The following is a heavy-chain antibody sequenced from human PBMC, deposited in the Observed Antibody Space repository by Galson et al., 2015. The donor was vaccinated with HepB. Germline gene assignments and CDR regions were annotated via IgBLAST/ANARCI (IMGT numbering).Heavy chain of an antibody. CDR2: INQDGSQK. Sequence: SLRLSCAASGFTFSSYWMYWVRQAPGKGLEWVAKINQDGSQKYYVDSVKGRFSISRDNVKNSLYLQMNTLRGEDTASYYCARDHISGHSYSDWGQGTLVTVSS. J-gene: IGHJ4*02. CDR3: ARDHISGHSYSD. D-gene: IGHD5-18*01. V-gene: IGHV3-7*03. CDR1: GFTFSSYW.